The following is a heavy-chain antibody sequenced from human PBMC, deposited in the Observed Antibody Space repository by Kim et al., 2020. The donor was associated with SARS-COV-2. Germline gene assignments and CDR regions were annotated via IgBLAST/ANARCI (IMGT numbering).Heavy chain of an antibody. V-gene: IGHV1-2*02. CDR1: GYTFTGYY. J-gene: IGHJ4*02. CDR2: INPNIGGT. CDR3: ARDRGNWNDLTYYFDY. D-gene: IGHD1-1*01. Sequence: ASVKVSCKASGYTFTGYYMHWVRQAPGQGLEWMGWINPNIGGTNYAQKFQGRVTMTRDTSISTAYMELSRLRSDDTAVYYCARDRGNWNDLTYYFDYWGQGTLVTVSS.